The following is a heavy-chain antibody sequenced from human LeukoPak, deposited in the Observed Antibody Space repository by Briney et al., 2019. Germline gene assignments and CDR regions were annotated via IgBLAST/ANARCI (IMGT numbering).Heavy chain of an antibody. CDR1: GYSISSGYY. CDR2: IYHSGST. D-gene: IGHD6-19*01. J-gene: IGHJ4*02. V-gene: IGHV4-38-2*02. CDR3: ARGSGWYDY. Sequence: PSETLSLTCTVSGYSISSGYYWGWIRQPPGKWLEWIGSIYHSGSTYYNPSLKSRVTISVDTSKNQFSLKLSSVTAADTAVYYCARGSGWYDYWGQGTLVTVSS.